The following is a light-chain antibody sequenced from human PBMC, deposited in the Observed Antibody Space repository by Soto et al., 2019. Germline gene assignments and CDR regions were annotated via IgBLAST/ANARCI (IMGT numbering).Light chain of an antibody. CDR1: NANIGAGYD. CDR2: GNS. Sequence: QSVLTQPPSVSGAPGQRVTISCTGSNANIGAGYDVHWYQQLPGTAPKLLIYGNSNRPSGVPDRFSGSKSGTSASLTITGLQAEDEADYYCQSYGDSLSGYVFXTGTKLTVL. J-gene: IGLJ1*01. CDR3: QSYGDSLSGYV. V-gene: IGLV1-40*01.